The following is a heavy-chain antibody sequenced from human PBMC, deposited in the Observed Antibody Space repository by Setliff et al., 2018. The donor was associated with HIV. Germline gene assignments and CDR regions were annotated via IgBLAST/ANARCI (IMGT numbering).Heavy chain of an antibody. V-gene: IGHV3-74*01. J-gene: IGHJ3*02. Sequence: GGSLRLSCAASGFTFSSFWMHWVRQAPGKGLMWVSRISSDGRYTDYADSVKGRFTVSRDSAKNTLSLQTDSLRPDDTAVYYCVRGKQNGVATYGLDIWGQGTMVTVSS. D-gene: IGHD2-8*01. CDR3: VRGKQNGVATYGLDI. CDR2: ISSDGRYT. CDR1: GFTFSSFW.